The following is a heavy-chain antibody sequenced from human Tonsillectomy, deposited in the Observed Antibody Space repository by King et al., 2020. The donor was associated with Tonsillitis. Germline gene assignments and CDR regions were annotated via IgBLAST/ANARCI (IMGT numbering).Heavy chain of an antibody. V-gene: IGHV3-30*18. J-gene: IGHJ3*02. D-gene: IGHD1-7*01. Sequence: QLVQSGGGVVQPGRSLRLSCAASGFTFSSYGMHWVRQAPGKGLEWVAVLSYDGTSKHYADSVKGRFTISRDNSKNTLYLQMNSLRADDTAVYYCAKDDTATTFGIGWPDAFDIWGQGTMVTVSS. CDR3: AKDDTATTFGIGWPDAFDI. CDR1: GFTFSSYG. CDR2: LSYDGTSK.